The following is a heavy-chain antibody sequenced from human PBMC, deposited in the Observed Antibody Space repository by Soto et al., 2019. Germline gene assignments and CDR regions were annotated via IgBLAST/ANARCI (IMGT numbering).Heavy chain of an antibody. CDR3: ASEGGYSYGFDY. D-gene: IGHD5-18*01. CDR1: GYTFTSYD. J-gene: IGHJ4*02. V-gene: IGHV1-8*01. CDR2: MNPNSGNT. Sequence: QVQLVQSGAEVKKPGASVKVSCKASGYTFTSYDINWVRQATGQGLEWMGWMNPNSGNTGYAQKSQGXXNMTRNTSISTAYMELSSLRSEDTAVYYCASEGGYSYGFDYWGQGTLVTVSS.